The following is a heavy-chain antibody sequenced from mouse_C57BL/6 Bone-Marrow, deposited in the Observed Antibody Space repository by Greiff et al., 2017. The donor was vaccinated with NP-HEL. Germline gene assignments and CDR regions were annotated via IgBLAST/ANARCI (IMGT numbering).Heavy chain of an antibody. CDR2: IYPGAGAT. J-gene: IGHJ2*01. D-gene: IGHD1-1*02. CDR3: ARWWGWPYYFDY. CDR1: GYAFSSSW. V-gene: IGHV1-82*01. Sequence: QVQLQQSGPELVKPGASVQISCKASGYAFSSSWMNWVKPRPGKGLEWIGRIYPGAGATTYNGKFKGKATLTAYKSASTAYMQLSSLTSEDSAVYFGARWWGWPYYFDYWGQGTTLTVST.